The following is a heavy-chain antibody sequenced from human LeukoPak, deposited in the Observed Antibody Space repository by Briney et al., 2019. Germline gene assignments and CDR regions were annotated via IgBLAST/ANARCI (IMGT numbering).Heavy chain of an antibody. J-gene: IGHJ5*02. CDR2: IYYSGDT. D-gene: IGHD4/OR15-4a*01. CDR3: VRGPYGASISKWFDP. CDR1: RGSISGYS. Sequence: SGTLSLTCTVSRGSISGYSWSRIRQSPGGGLEWIGYIYYSGDTAYNPSLRSRVTLSVDTSKNQFSLQLRSVTTADTAVYYCVRGPYGASISKWFDPWGQGTQVIVSP. V-gene: IGHV4-59*01.